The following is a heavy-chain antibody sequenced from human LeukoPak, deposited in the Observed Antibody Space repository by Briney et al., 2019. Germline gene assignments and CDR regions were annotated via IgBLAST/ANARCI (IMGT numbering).Heavy chain of an antibody. V-gene: IGHV4-61*08. CDR1: GGSISSGDYY. Sequence: SETLSLTCTVSGGSISSGDYYWSWIRQPPGKGLEWIGYIYYSGSTNYNPSLKSRVTISVDTSKNQFSLKLSSVTAADTAVYYCARTRETLGYCSSTSCYGAFDIWGQGTMVTVSS. CDR2: IYYSGST. D-gene: IGHD2-2*01. CDR3: ARTRETLGYCSSTSCYGAFDI. J-gene: IGHJ3*02.